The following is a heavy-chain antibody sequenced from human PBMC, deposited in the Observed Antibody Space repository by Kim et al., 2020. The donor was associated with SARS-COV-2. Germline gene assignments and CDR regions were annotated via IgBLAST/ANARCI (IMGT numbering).Heavy chain of an antibody. Sequence: GGSLRLSCAASGFTFSGSALHWFRPSSFHFLEWFGRIRSKANSYATAYAASVKGRFTISRDDSKNTAYLQMNSLKTEDTAVYYCTRHDFEAAAGMEGYYYYGMDVWGQGTTVTVSS. V-gene: IGHV3-73*01. CDR3: TRHDFEAAAGMEGYYYYGMDV. CDR1: GFTFSGSA. CDR2: IRSKANSYAT. J-gene: IGHJ6*02. D-gene: IGHD6-13*01.